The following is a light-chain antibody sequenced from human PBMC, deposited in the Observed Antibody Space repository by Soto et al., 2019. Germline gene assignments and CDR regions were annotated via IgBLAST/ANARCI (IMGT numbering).Light chain of an antibody. CDR2: VAS. Sequence: DIQMTQSPSSLSASVGDRVTITCRASQSLSTYLNWYQQKPGQAPKLLIYVASHLQTGVPSRFSGSGSATDFTLTISSLQPEDFATYYCQQSYDTPAITFGQGTRLEIK. CDR3: QQSYDTPAIT. CDR1: QSLSTY. V-gene: IGKV1-39*01. J-gene: IGKJ5*01.